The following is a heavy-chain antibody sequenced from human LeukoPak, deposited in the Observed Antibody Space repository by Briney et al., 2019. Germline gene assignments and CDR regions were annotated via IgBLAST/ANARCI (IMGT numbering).Heavy chain of an antibody. CDR3: AKAYCSSTSCYSDY. J-gene: IGHJ4*02. V-gene: IGHV3-9*01. CDR2: ISWNSGSI. D-gene: IGHD2-2*01. CDR1: GFTFDDYA. Sequence: PGGSLRLSCAASGFTFDDYAMHWDRQAPGKGLEWVSGISWNSGSIGYADSAKGRFTISRDNAKNSLYLQMNSLRAEDTALYYCAKAYCSSTSCYSDYWGQGTLVTVSS.